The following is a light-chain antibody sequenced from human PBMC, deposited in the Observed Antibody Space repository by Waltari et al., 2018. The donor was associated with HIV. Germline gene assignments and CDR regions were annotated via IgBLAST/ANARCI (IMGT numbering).Light chain of an antibody. V-gene: IGLV1-44*01. J-gene: IGLJ2*01. Sequence: HSVLTQPPSASGTPGQTVTISCSGSSANIGPNTVNWYQQLPGTAPKLLIYNTFHRPSGVPDRVAGSQSGTSASLAISGLQSEDEADYFCAAWDDYMEGHVFGGGTKVTIL. CDR2: NTF. CDR3: AAWDDYMEGHV. CDR1: SANIGPNT.